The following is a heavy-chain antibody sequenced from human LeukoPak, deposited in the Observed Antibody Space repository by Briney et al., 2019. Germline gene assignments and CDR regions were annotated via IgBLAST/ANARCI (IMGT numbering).Heavy chain of an antibody. Sequence: GGSLRLSCTASGFTFSSYYMSWVRQIPGKGLEWVANINQDGSEKYYGDSVRGRLTISRDNAKSSLYLQMNSLRAEDTAVYFCARVLAAWYMDVWGKGTSVTVSS. CDR3: ARVLAAWYMDV. D-gene: IGHD6-13*01. CDR2: INQDGSEK. CDR1: GFTFSSYY. J-gene: IGHJ6*03. V-gene: IGHV3-7*01.